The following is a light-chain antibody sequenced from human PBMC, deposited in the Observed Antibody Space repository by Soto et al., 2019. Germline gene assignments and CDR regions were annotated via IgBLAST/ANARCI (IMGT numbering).Light chain of an antibody. CDR3: GTWDGSLRAVV. CDR1: SSNIGTNH. V-gene: IGLV1-51*01. Sequence: QSALTQPPSVSAAPGQKVTISCSGSSSNIGTNHVSWYQQFPEAAPKLLIHDSDKRPSDIPDRFSGSKSATSATLGITGLQTGDEADYYCGTWDGSLRAVVFGGGTQLTVL. J-gene: IGLJ2*01. CDR2: DSD.